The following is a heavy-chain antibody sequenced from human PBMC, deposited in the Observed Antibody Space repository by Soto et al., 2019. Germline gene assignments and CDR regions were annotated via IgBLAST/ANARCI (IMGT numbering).Heavy chain of an antibody. D-gene: IGHD3-10*01. J-gene: IGHJ5*02. CDR2: ISAYNGNT. Sequence: ASVKVSCKASGYTFTGYYMHWVRQAPGQGLEWMGWISAYNGNTNYAQKLQGRVTMTTDTSTSTAYMELRSLRSDDTAVYYCARDRFGSRERFDPWGQGTLVTVSS. V-gene: IGHV1-18*04. CDR3: ARDRFGSRERFDP. CDR1: GYTFTGYY.